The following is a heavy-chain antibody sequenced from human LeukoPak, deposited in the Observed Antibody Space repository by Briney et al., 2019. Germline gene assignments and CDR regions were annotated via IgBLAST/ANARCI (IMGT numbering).Heavy chain of an antibody. V-gene: IGHV5-51*01. CDR2: IYPGDSAT. J-gene: IGHJ4*02. CDR3: ARQLERLGGFDY. CDR1: GYSFASYW. D-gene: IGHD1-1*01. Sequence: GESLKISCKGSGYSFASYWIGWVRQMPGKGLEWLGIIYPGDSATRYSPSFQGQVTISADKSISTVYLQWSSLKASDTAMYYCARQLERLGGFDYWAQGTLVTVSS.